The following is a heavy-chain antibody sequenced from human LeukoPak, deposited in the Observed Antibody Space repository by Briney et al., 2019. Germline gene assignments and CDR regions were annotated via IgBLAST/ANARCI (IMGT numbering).Heavy chain of an antibody. V-gene: IGHV3-21*01. CDR2: ISSSSSYI. J-gene: IGHJ4*02. CDR3: AKDHRYCSGGSCYSWTLYFDY. Sequence: GGSLRLSCAASGFTFSSYSMNWVRQAPGKGLEWVSSISSSSSYIYYADSVKGRFTISRDNSKNTLYLQMNSLRAEDTAVYYCAKDHRYCSGGSCYSWTLYFDYWGQGTLVTVSS. D-gene: IGHD2-15*01. CDR1: GFTFSSYS.